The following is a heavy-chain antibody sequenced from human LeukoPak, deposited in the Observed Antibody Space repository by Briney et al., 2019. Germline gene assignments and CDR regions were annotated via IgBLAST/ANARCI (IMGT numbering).Heavy chain of an antibody. CDR3: ASPVVVVATREVDY. D-gene: IGHD2-15*01. CDR1: GFTFSSYA. V-gene: IGHV3-23*01. J-gene: IGHJ4*02. CDR2: ISGSGGST. Sequence: GGSLRLSCAASGFTFSSYAMSWVRQAPGKGLEWVSAISGSGGSTYYADTVKGRFTISRDNSKNTLYLQMNSLRAEDTAVYYCASPVVVVATREVDYWGQGTLVTVSS.